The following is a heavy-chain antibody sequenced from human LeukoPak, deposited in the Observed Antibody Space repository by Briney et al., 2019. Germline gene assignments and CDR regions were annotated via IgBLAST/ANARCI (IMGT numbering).Heavy chain of an antibody. Sequence: ASVKVSCKASGYTFTGYYMHWVRQAPGQGLEGMGWINLNSGGTNYAQKFQGRVTMTRDTSISTAYMELSRLRSDDTAVYYCAKDYYDSSGYYPSYWGQGTLVTVSS. V-gene: IGHV1-2*02. CDR2: INLNSGGT. CDR3: AKDYYDSSGYYPSY. CDR1: GYTFTGYY. J-gene: IGHJ4*02. D-gene: IGHD3-22*01.